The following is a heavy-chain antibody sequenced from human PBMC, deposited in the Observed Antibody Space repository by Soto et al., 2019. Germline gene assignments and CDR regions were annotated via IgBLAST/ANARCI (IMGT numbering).Heavy chain of an antibody. CDR1: GYTFTSYG. V-gene: IGHV1-18*01. CDR2: ISAYNGNT. Sequence: ASVKVSCKASGYTFTSYGISWVRQAPGQGLEWMGWISAYNGNTNYAQKLQGRVTMTTDTSTSTAYMELRSLRSDDTAVYYCARAGDIVAVPAAIGPDYWGQGTLVTVSS. D-gene: IGHD2-2*02. CDR3: ARAGDIVAVPAAIGPDY. J-gene: IGHJ4*02.